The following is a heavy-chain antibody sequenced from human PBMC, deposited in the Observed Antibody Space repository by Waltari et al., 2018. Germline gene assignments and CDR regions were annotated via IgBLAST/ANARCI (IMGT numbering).Heavy chain of an antibody. V-gene: IGHV4-39*01. CDR3: ARILDSSGYYH. D-gene: IGHD3-22*01. CDR2: INYSGGT. CDR1: GGSISSSRYY. Sequence: QLQLQESGPGLVKPLETLSLTCTVSGGSISSSRYYRRWFRQPPGKGLEWNGSINYSGGTYYNPSLKSRVTISVDTSKNQFSLKLSSVTAADTAVYYCARILDSSGYYHWGQGTLVTVSS. J-gene: IGHJ5*02.